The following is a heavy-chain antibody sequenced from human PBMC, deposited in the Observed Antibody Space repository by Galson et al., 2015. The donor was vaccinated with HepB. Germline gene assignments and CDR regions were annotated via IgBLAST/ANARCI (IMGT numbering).Heavy chain of an antibody. CDR2: MNPNSGNT. J-gene: IGHJ6*03. D-gene: IGHD4-17*01. Sequence: SVKVSCKASGYTFTSYDINWVRQATGQGLEWMGWMNPNSGNTGYAQKFQGRVTMTRNTSISTAYMELSSLRSEDTAVYYCARMLTVTLYYYYYYMDVWGKGTTVTVSS. CDR3: ARMLTVTLYYYYYYMDV. V-gene: IGHV1-8*01. CDR1: GYTFTSYD.